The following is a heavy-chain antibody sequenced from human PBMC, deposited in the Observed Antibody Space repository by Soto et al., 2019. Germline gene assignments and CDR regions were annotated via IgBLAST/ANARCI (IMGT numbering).Heavy chain of an antibody. J-gene: IGHJ4*01. D-gene: IGHD1-1*01. Sequence: ASVKVSCKASGYNFTTYDMNWVRQAPGQSLEWMGWINAGNGDTKCSQKFQGRVTFTRDTSASTAYMELSSLRSEDTAVYYCARGRETGTTPPDYFDYWGQGTLVTVS. CDR2: INAGNGDT. CDR3: ARGRETGTTPPDYFDY. CDR1: GYNFTTYD. V-gene: IGHV1-3*01.